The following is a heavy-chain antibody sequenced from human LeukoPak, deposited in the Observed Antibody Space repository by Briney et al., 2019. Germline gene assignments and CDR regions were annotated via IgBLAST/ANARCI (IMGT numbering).Heavy chain of an antibody. CDR3: AKDIGGSYHRFDY. D-gene: IGHD1-26*01. CDR1: GFTFSSYA. V-gene: IGHV3-23*01. CDR2: ISGSGGST. J-gene: IGHJ4*02. Sequence: PGGSLRLSCAASGFTFSSYAMSWVRPAPGKGLEWVSAISGSGGSTYYADSVKGRFTISRDNSKNTLYLQMNSLRAEDTAVYYCAKDIGGSYHRFDYWGQGTLVTVSS.